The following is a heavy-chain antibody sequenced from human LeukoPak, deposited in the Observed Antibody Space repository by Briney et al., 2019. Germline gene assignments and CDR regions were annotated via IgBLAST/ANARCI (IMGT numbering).Heavy chain of an antibody. CDR1: GFTFSSYA. D-gene: IGHD6-13*01. CDR3: AKPPPDSSSWLFDY. Sequence: GGSLRLSCAASGFTFSSYALSWVRQAPGKGLEWVSTISNNGGSTYYADSVKGRFTISRDNSKNTLYLQMNSLRAEDTAVYYCAKPPPDSSSWLFDYWGQGALVTVSS. CDR2: ISNNGGST. V-gene: IGHV3-23*01. J-gene: IGHJ4*02.